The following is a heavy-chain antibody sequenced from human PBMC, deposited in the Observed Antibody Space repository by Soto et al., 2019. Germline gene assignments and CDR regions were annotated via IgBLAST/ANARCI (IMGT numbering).Heavy chain of an antibody. CDR1: GFVFSNAW. CDR3: VIDLFSRSWKRFDY. CDR2: TKKKTDGGTT. Sequence: PGGSLRLSCAGSGFVFSNAWMTWVRQAPGKGLEWVGHTKKKTDGGTTDYAAPMEGRFTISRDDSKNTLYLQMNSLKTEDTAIYYCVIDLFSRSWKRFDYWGQGTLVTVSS. J-gene: IGHJ4*02. V-gene: IGHV3-15*01. D-gene: IGHD6-13*01.